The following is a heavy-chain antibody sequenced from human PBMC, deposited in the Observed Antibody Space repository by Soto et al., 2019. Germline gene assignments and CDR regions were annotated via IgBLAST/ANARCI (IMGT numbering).Heavy chain of an antibody. D-gene: IGHD3-10*01. CDR3: ARTTMATGGWFDP. Sequence: PSETLSLTCTVSGGSISSGGYYWSWIRQHPGKGLEWIGYIYYSGSTYYNPSLKSRVTISVDTSKNQFSLKLSSVTAADTAVYYCARTTMATGGWFDPWGQGTLVTVSS. V-gene: IGHV4-31*03. J-gene: IGHJ5*02. CDR1: GGSISSGGYY. CDR2: IYYSGST.